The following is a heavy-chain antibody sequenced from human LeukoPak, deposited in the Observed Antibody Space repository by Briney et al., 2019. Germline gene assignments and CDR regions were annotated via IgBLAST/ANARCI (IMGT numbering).Heavy chain of an antibody. Sequence: SETLSLTCTVSGGSISSGDYYWSWIRQPPGKGLEWIGYIYYSGSTYYNPSLKSRVTISVDTSKNQFSLKLSSVTAADTAVCYCARVGWFGESRRSFDPWGQGTLVTVSS. J-gene: IGHJ5*02. V-gene: IGHV4-30-4*01. D-gene: IGHD3-10*01. CDR1: GGSISSGDYY. CDR3: ARVGWFGESRRSFDP. CDR2: IYYSGST.